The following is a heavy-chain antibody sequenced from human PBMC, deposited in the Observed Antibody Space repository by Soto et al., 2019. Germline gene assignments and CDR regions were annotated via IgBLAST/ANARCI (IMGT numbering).Heavy chain of an antibody. Sequence: WGSLRLSCAASGVTFSRYSMNWVCQAPGKGLEWVSYISSSSSTIYYADSVKGRFTISRDNAKNSLYLQMNSLRAEDTAVYYCARALGSRFFEWLSNDAFDIWGQGTMVTVS. J-gene: IGHJ3*02. V-gene: IGHV3-48*01. CDR3: ARALGSRFFEWLSNDAFDI. D-gene: IGHD3-3*01. CDR1: GVTFSRYS. CDR2: ISSSSSTI.